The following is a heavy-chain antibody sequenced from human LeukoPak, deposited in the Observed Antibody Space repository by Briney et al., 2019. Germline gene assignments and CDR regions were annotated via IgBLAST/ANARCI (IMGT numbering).Heavy chain of an antibody. D-gene: IGHD2-21*01. J-gene: IGHJ4*02. V-gene: IGHV3-74*01. Sequence: GGSLRLSCAASGFTFKLYWMHWVRQVPGKRPVWVSRINDDGSDTIYADSVRGRFTISRDNSKNTVYLQLNSLRAEDTAVYYCAKDLISIKALIPWDYWGQGTLVTVSP. CDR3: AKDLISIKALIPWDY. CDR2: INDDGSDT. CDR1: GFTFKLYW.